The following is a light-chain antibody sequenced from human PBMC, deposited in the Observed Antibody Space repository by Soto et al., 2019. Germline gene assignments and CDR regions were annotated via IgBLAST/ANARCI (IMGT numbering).Light chain of an antibody. CDR1: QNINSY. V-gene: IGKV1-39*01. CDR2: SAS. Sequence: DIQMTQSPSSLSASVRDRVTITCRASQNINSYLNWYQQKPGKAPKLLIYSASSLQGGVPSRFVGSGSGIAFTLAISSLQPEDFATYYCQQSYSTPYTFGQGTKLDI. CDR3: QQSYSTPYT. J-gene: IGKJ2*01.